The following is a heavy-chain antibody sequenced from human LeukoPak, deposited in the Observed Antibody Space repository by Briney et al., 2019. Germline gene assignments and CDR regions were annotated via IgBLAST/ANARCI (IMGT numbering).Heavy chain of an antibody. V-gene: IGHV3-30*18. CDR1: GFTFSNFG. D-gene: IGHD2-21*01. CDR2: ISFDSKNK. Sequence: GGSLRLSCAASGFTFSNFGMHWVRQAPGKGLEWVAVISFDSKNKFYADSVKGGFSIYRDNSRNTLYLQMNSPGPEDTGVYFCAKDQTVVGASAFDDPWGQGTLVTVSS. CDR3: AKDQTVVGASAFDDP. J-gene: IGHJ5*02.